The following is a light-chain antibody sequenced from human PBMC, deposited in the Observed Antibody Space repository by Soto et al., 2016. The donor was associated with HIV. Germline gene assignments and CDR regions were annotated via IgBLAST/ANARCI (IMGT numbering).Light chain of an antibody. CDR1: NIGSKS. J-gene: IGLJ2*01. CDR3: QAWDSSSDHVV. V-gene: IGLV3-21*03. Sequence: SYVVTQPPSVSVPPGKTASITCGGDNIGSKSVHWYQQKPGQAPVLVVYDDRDRPSGIPERFSGSNSGNTATLTISGVEAGDEADYYCQAWDSSSDHVVFGGGTKLTVL. CDR2: DDR.